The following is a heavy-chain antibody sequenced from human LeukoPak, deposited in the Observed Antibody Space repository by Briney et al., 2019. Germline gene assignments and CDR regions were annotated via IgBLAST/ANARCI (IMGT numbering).Heavy chain of an antibody. J-gene: IGHJ1*01. CDR2: IWYDGSNK. CDR1: GFTFSSYG. Sequence: GRSLRLSCAASGFTFSSYGMHWVRQAPGKGLEWVAVIWYDGSNKYYGDSVKGRFTISRDNSKKTLYLQMNSLRVEDTAEYYCARGDGYNDAEYLQHWGLGTLVTVS. D-gene: IGHD5-24*01. V-gene: IGHV3-33*01. CDR3: ARGDGYNDAEYLQH.